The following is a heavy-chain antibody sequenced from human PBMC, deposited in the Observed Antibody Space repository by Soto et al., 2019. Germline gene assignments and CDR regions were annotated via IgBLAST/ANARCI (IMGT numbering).Heavy chain of an antibody. CDR2: IYYSGST. J-gene: IGHJ3*02. CDR1: GGSVSSGAYY. CDR3: ARARLRAVYAFDI. D-gene: IGHD5-12*01. V-gene: IGHV4-31*03. Sequence: PSETLSLTCTVSGGSVSSGAYYWTWIRQRPGQGLEWIGYIYYSGSTYYSPSLKSRLSISLDTYKNQFSLRLVSATAADTATYYCARARLRAVYAFDIWGQGTMVTVSS.